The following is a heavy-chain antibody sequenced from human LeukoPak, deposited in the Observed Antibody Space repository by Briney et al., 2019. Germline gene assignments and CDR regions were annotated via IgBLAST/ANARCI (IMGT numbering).Heavy chain of an antibody. D-gene: IGHD6-19*01. J-gene: IGHJ4*02. V-gene: IGHV7-4-1*02. CDR2: IKTNTGNP. CDR3: ARDRSGYSSGWYVDFDY. CDR1: GYRFTSYA. Sequence: GASVKVSCKASGYRFTSYAMNWVRQAPGQGLEWMGWIKTNTGNPTYAQGFTGRFVFSLDTSVSTAYLQISSLKAEDTAVYYCARDRSGYSSGWYVDFDYWGQGTLVTVSS.